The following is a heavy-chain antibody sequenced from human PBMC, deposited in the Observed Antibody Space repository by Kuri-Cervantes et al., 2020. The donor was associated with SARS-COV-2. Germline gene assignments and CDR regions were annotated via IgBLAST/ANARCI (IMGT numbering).Heavy chain of an antibody. Sequence: SETLSLTCPVSGGSISSHYWSWIRQPPGKGLEWIGYIYYSGSTNYNPSLKSRVTISVDTSKNQFSLKLSSVTAADTAVYYCARSSPGTNWFDPWGQGTLVTVSS. CDR2: IYYSGST. V-gene: IGHV4-59*11. D-gene: IGHD1-1*01. CDR1: GGSISSHY. CDR3: ARSSPGTNWFDP. J-gene: IGHJ5*02.